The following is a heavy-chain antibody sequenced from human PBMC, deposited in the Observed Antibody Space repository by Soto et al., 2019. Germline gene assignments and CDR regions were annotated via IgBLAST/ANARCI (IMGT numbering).Heavy chain of an antibody. Sequence: EVQLLESGGGLVQPGGSLRLSCAASGFTFSSYAMSWVRQAPGKGLEWVSAISGSGGSTYYADSVKGRFTISRDNSKNTLYLQVNSLRAEDTAVYYCASIAAAGTVPHLDYWGQGTLVTVSS. CDR1: GFTFSSYA. CDR2: ISGSGGST. CDR3: ASIAAAGTVPHLDY. D-gene: IGHD6-13*01. J-gene: IGHJ4*02. V-gene: IGHV3-23*01.